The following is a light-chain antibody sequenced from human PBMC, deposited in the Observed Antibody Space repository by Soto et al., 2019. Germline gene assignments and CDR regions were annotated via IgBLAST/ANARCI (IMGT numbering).Light chain of an antibody. CDR3: QQSYTSWWT. Sequence: AIQMTPSPSSLSASVGDRVTISCRASQGIRNDLAWYQQKPGRAPKLLIFAASNLQSGVPSRFSGSGSGTDFTLTISRLQPEDFATYYCQQSYTSWWTFGQGTKVDNK. J-gene: IGKJ1*01. CDR2: AAS. V-gene: IGKV1-6*01. CDR1: QGIRND.